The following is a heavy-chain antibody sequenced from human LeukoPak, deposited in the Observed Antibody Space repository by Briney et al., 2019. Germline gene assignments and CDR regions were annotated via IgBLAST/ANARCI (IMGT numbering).Heavy chain of an antibody. D-gene: IGHD3-16*02. Sequence: PGGSLRLSCAASGFTFSSYDRSWVRQAPGKGLEWVSATSASGVSTYRADSVKGRFTISRDNSKNTVYLEMNGLRVEDRAVYYCAKGNGPPFFIPDYWGQGTLVTVSS. J-gene: IGHJ4*02. CDR2: TSASGVST. V-gene: IGHV3-23*01. CDR1: GFTFSSYD. CDR3: AKGNGPPFFIPDY.